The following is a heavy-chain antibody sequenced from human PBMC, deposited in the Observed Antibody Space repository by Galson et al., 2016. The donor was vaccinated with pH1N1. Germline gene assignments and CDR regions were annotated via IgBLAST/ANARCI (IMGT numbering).Heavy chain of an antibody. Sequence: SVKVSCKASGGTFSSYGISWVRQAPGQGLEWMGGIIPIFGTAKYAQNFQGRFTNTAAESTSTAYMELSSLRSEDTDVYYCASYDYGDNVGYFDYWGQGTPVTVSS. CDR2: IIPIFGTA. CDR1: GGTFSSYG. V-gene: IGHV1-69*13. CDR3: ASYDYGDNVGYFDY. J-gene: IGHJ4*02. D-gene: IGHD4-17*01.